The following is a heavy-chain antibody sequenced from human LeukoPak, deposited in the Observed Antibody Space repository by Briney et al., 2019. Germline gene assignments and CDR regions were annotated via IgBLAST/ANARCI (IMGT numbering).Heavy chain of an antibody. CDR1: SGSIFSSNW. Sequence: SGTLSLTCAVSSGSIFSSNWWSWVRQPPGKGLEWIGQIFHSGSTSYSPSLNRRVTISVDKSKNQFSLRLTSVTAADTAVYYCARSPTKRVPEDYWGQGTLVTVSS. D-gene: IGHD2-2*01. V-gene: IGHV4-4*02. CDR2: IFHSGST. CDR3: ARSPTKRVPEDY. J-gene: IGHJ4*02.